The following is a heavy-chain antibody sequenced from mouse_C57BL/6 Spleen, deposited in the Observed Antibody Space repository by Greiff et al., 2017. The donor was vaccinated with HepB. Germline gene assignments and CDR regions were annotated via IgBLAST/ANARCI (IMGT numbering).Heavy chain of an antibody. D-gene: IGHD2-5*01. V-gene: IGHV1-53*01. J-gene: IGHJ3*01. CDR2: INPRNGGT. Sequence: QVQLQQPGTELVKPGASVKLSCKASGYTFTSYWMHWVKQRPGQGLEWIGNINPRNGGTNYNEKFKSKATLTVDKSSSTAYMQLSSLTSEDSAVYYCARNPSNYLAWFAYWGQGTLVTVSA. CDR3: ARNPSNYLAWFAY. CDR1: GYTFTSYW.